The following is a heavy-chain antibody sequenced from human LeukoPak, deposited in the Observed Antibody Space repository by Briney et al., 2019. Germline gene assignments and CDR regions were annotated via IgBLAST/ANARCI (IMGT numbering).Heavy chain of an antibody. CDR1: GGSFSGYY. J-gene: IGHJ4*02. D-gene: IGHD3-22*01. Sequence: SETLSLTCAVYGGSFSGYYWSWIRQPPGKGLEWIGEINHSGSTNYNPSLKSRVTISVDTSKNQFSLKLSSVTAADTAVYYCAGYYDSSGYYRDPFDYWGQGTLVTVSS. CDR3: AGYYDSSGYYRDPFDY. V-gene: IGHV4-34*01. CDR2: INHSGST.